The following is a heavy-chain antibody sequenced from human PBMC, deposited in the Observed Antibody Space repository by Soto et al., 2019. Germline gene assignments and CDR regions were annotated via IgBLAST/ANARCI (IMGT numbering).Heavy chain of an antibody. CDR3: ARLVPGKYYNYALDV. J-gene: IGHJ6*02. CDR1: DASVSNFY. Sequence: SETLSLTCSVSDASVSNFYWSWIRQPPGKGLEWLGYIFQGEAPTYNPSLKSRLTMSIDPSKNQLSLSLSSVTTADTAAYYCARLVPGKYYNYALDVWGQGTTVTVSS. V-gene: IGHV4-59*02. CDR2: IFQGEAP.